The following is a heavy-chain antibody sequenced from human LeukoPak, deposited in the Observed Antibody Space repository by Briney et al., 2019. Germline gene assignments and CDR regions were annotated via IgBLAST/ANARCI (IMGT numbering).Heavy chain of an antibody. J-gene: IGHJ4*02. Sequence: SETLSLTCAVYGGSFSGYYWSWIRQPPGKGLEWIGEINHSGSTNYNPSLKSRVTISVDTSKNQFSLKLSSVTAADTAVYYCARSWRWRQWGRGSAFDYWGQGTLVIVSS. CDR2: INHSGST. CDR1: GGSFSGYY. V-gene: IGHV4-34*01. CDR3: ARSWRWRQWGRGSAFDY. D-gene: IGHD5-24*01.